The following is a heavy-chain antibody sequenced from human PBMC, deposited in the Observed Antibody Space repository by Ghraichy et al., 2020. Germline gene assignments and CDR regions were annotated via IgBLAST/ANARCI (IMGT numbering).Heavy chain of an antibody. CDR1: GYTFTSYY. V-gene: IGHV1-46*03. D-gene: IGHD3-10*01. Sequence: ASVKVSCKASGYTFTSYYMHWVRQAPGQGLEWMGIINPSGGSTSYAQKFQGRVTMTRDTSTSTVYMELSSLRSEDTAVYYCARATYYYGSGSYGLADYWGQGTLVTVSP. CDR2: INPSGGST. CDR3: ARATYYYGSGSYGLADY. J-gene: IGHJ4*02.